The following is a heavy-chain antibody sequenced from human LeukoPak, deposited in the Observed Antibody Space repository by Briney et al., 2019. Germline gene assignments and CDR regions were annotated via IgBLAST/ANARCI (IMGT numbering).Heavy chain of an antibody. CDR2: ISSSSTYI. CDR1: GFTFSSYS. CDR3: ARGPTPQTYYYDSSGYSD. J-gene: IGHJ4*02. Sequence: GGSLRPSCAASGFTFSSYSMNWVRQAPGKGLEWVSSISSSSTYIYYADSVNGQFTISRDNAKNSLYLQMNSLRAEDTAMYYCARGPTPQTYYYDSSGYSDWGQGTLVTVSS. D-gene: IGHD3-22*01. V-gene: IGHV3-21*01.